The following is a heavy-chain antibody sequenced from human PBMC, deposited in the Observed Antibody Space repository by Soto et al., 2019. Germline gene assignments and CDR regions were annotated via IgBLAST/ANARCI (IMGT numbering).Heavy chain of an antibody. D-gene: IGHD3-16*01. CDR2: VYYSGST. Sequence: SETLSLTCTVSGGSTNSRSDYWGWIRQPPGQGLEGIGSVYYSGSTYDNPSLQSRVTISVDTSRNQVSLKLISVTAADTAVYFCARQPRGPGYGERGLDFDYWGQGTLVTVSS. J-gene: IGHJ4*02. CDR3: ARQPRGPGYGERGLDFDY. V-gene: IGHV4-39*01. CDR1: GGSTNSRSDY.